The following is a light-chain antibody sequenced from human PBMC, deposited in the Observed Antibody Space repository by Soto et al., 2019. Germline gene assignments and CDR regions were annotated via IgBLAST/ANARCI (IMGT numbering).Light chain of an antibody. CDR2: MAS. V-gene: IGKV1-5*03. J-gene: IGKJ2*01. CDR1: QTIVSW. Sequence: DVQMTQSPSTLSASIGDTVTITCRASQTIVSWLAWYQQKPGRPPKLLIYMASILESGVPSRFSGRWSGTEFTLTISGLQPDDLGTYYCQQYNSYPKTFGEGTKLDI. CDR3: QQYNSYPKT.